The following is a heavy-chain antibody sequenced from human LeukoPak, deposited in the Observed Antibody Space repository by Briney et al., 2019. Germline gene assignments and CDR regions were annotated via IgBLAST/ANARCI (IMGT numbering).Heavy chain of an antibody. J-gene: IGHJ4*02. CDR1: GGSISSYY. Sequence: PLETLSLTCTVSGGSISSYYWSWIRQPAGKGLEWIGRIYTSGSTNYNPSLKSRVTMSVDTSKNQFSLKLSSVTAADTAVYYCARDLRFLEWSYFDYWGQGTLVTVSS. CDR3: ARDLRFLEWSYFDY. CDR2: IYTSGST. D-gene: IGHD3-3*01. V-gene: IGHV4-4*07.